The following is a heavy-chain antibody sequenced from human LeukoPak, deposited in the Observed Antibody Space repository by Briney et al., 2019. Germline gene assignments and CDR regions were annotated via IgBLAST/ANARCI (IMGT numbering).Heavy chain of an antibody. V-gene: IGHV5-51*01. CDR3: ARPRPYSGSYYFDY. CDR2: IYPGDSDT. CDR1: GYSFTNNW. Sequence: LGESLKISCKGSGYSFTNNWIGWVRQMPGKGLEWMGIIYPGDSDTRYSPSFQGQVTISADKSISTAYLQWSSLKASDTAMYYCARPRPYSGSYYFDYWGQGTLVTVSS. D-gene: IGHD1-26*01. J-gene: IGHJ4*02.